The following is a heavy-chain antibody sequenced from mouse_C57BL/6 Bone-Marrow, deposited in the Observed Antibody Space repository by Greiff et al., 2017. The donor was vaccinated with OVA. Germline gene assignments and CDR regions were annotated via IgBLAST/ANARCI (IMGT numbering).Heavy chain of an antibody. J-gene: IGHJ3*01. Sequence: QVQLKQSGAELARPGASVKLSCKASGYTFTSYGISWVKQRTGQGLEWIGEIYPRSGNTYYNEKFKGKATLTAEKSSSTAYMQLSSLTSEDSAVYFCARLGDGYYDWGQGTLVTVSA. D-gene: IGHD2-3*01. V-gene: IGHV1-81*01. CDR1: GYTFTSYG. CDR2: IYPRSGNT. CDR3: ARLGDGYYD.